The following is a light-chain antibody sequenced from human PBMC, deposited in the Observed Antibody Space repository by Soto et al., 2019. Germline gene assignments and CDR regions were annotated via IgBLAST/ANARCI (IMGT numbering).Light chain of an antibody. J-gene: IGLJ3*02. CDR3: TSYTNRGGLWV. Sequence: QSALTQPASVSGSPGQSITISCTGSSSDVGGYNHVSWYQQHPGKAPKLMIYEVSNRPSGVSNRFSGSKYGNTASLTISGLQAEDEADYYCTSYTNRGGLWVFGGGTKLTVL. CDR1: SSDVGGYNH. V-gene: IGLV2-14*01. CDR2: EVS.